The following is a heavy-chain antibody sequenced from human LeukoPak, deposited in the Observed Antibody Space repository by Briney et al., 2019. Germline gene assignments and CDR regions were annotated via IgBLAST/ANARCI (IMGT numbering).Heavy chain of an antibody. CDR2: TYYRSKWYN. Sequence: SQTLSLTCAISGDSVSSTTAAWNWIRQSPSRGLEWLGRTYYRSKWYNDYALSVKSRMTINPDTSKNQFSLQLNSVTPEDTDVYYCARVSFVFSSTICSPWYPMDVWGQGTTVTVSS. CDR1: GDSVSSTTAA. CDR3: ARVSFVFSSTICSPWYPMDV. J-gene: IGHJ6*02. V-gene: IGHV6-1*01. D-gene: IGHD2-2*01.